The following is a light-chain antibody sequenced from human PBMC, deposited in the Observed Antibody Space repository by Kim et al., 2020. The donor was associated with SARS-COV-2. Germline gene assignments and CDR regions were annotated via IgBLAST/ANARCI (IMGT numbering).Light chain of an antibody. CDR3: QHYNSYPYT. CDR1: QSISDW. J-gene: IGKJ2*01. CDR2: KAS. V-gene: IGKV1-5*03. Sequence: IHMTQTPCTLSASVGDSVTITCRASQSISDWLAWYQQKPGKAPNLLIYKASTLESGVPSRFSGIGSGTEFSLTISSLQPDDFATYYCQHYNSYPYTFGQGTKLEI.